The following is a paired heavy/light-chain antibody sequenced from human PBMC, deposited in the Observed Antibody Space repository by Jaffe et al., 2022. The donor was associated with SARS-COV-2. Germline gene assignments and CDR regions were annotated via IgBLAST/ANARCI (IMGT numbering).Heavy chain of an antibody. V-gene: IGHV1-3*01. CDR1: GYTLTTYK. Sequence: QVQLVQSGAEVKKPGASVKVSCKASGYTLTTYKIHWVRQAPGQRLEWMGWINGGNGDTRYSQKFQDRITLTWDTSATTAYMELSSLRSEDTAVYFCARDEHVWGQGTLVTVSS. J-gene: IGHJ4*01. CDR3: ARDEHV. CDR2: INGGNGDT.
Light chain of an antibody. CDR1: ENIHTN. CDR2: GAS. Sequence: EIVMTQSPATLSVSPGERATLSCRASENIHTNLVWYQQKPGQAPRLLMYGASTRATGFPARFSGSGSGTEFTLTISSLQSEDFAVYYCQQYENWPRTFGQGTKVEIK. J-gene: IGKJ1*01. CDR3: QQYENWPRT. V-gene: IGKV3-15*01.